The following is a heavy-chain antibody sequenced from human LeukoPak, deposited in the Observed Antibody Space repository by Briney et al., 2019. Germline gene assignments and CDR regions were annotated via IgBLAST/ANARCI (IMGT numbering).Heavy chain of an antibody. D-gene: IGHD7-27*01. CDR1: GGSISSGRYS. CDR3: ARGLVTGDGALIDY. CDR2: ISRSGST. Sequence: SQTLSLTCTVSGGSISSGRYSWNWIRQPPGKGLEWIGYISRSGSTYYNPSLESRVTISIGRSLNQFSLKLTSVTAADTAVYYCARGLVTGDGALIDYWGQGTLVTVSS. J-gene: IGHJ4*02. V-gene: IGHV4-30-2*01.